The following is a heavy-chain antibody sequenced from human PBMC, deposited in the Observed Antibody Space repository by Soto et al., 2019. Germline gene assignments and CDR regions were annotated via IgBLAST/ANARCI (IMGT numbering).Heavy chain of an antibody. CDR2: INAGNGNT. CDR1: GYTFTSYA. CDR3: ASVDTAMAPVLLGYYGMDV. D-gene: IGHD5-18*01. V-gene: IGHV1-3*01. J-gene: IGHJ6*02. Sequence: GASVKVSCKASGYTFTSYAMHWVRQAPGQRLEWMGWINAGNGNTKYSQKFQGRVTITRDTSASTAYMELSSLRSEDTAVYYCASVDTAMAPVLLGYYGMDVWGQGTTVTVSS.